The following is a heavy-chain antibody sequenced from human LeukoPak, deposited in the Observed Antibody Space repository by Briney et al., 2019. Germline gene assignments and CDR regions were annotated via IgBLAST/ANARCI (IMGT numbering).Heavy chain of an antibody. CDR3: TRDLMDYDVSTGLHHYYMDV. D-gene: IGHD3-9*01. CDR1: GFTFSSYW. CDR2: INGDGRNI. V-gene: IGHV3-74*01. Sequence: HPGGSLRLSCVASGFTFSSYWMHWVRQDPRKGLVWVSRINGDGRNINYADSVRGRFTISRDNAKNTLFLQMNTLRAEDTAVYYCTRDLMDYDVSTGLHHYYMDVWGQGTTVTVSS. J-gene: IGHJ6*02.